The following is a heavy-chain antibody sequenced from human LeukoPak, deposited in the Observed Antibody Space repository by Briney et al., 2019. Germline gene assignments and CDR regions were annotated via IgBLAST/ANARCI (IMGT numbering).Heavy chain of an antibody. D-gene: IGHD5-18*01. CDR3: ARAPWDTAMVSNYFDY. CDR2: MNPNSGNT. Sequence: ASVKVSCKASGYTFTSYDINWVRQATGQGLEWMGWMNPNSGNTGYAQKFQGRVTITRNTSISTAYMELRSLSSEDTAVYYCARAPWDTAMVSNYFDYWGQGTLVTVSS. J-gene: IGHJ4*02. V-gene: IGHV1-8*03. CDR1: GYTFTSYD.